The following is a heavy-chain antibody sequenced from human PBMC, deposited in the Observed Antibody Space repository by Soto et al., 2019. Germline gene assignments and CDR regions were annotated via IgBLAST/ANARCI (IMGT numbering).Heavy chain of an antibody. J-gene: IGHJ4*02. CDR3: ARAVTNYFDY. CDR1: GGSISSGGYY. Sequence: PSETLSLTCTVSGGSISSGGYYWSWIRQHPGKGLEWFGYIYYSGYTFYNPSLKSRLTISVDTSKNQFSLKLSSVTAADTAVYYCARAVTNYFDYWGQGTLVTVSS. CDR2: IYYSGYT. V-gene: IGHV4-31*03. D-gene: IGHD4-17*01.